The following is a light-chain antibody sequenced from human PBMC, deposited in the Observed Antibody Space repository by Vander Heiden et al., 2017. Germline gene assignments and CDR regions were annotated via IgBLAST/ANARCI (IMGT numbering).Light chain of an antibody. CDR2: LAS. CDR3: MQALKTPHT. CDR1: QSLVFGNGYNF. J-gene: IGKJ5*01. Sequence: DIVMTQSPVSLPVTRGEPASLSCRSSQSLVFGNGYNFVDWYLQKAGQSPQLLIYLASKRASGVPDRFSGSGSGTFFTLEISRVEADDVGVYYCMQALKTPHTFGQGTRLEIK. V-gene: IGKV2-28*01.